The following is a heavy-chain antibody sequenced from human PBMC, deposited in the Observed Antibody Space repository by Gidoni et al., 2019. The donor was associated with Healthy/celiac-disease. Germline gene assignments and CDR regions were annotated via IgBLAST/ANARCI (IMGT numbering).Heavy chain of an antibody. J-gene: IGHJ6*02. CDR3: ARVMYSGYDYGDGMDV. CDR1: GFPFSSYA. Sequence: QVQLVESGGGVVQPGRSLRLSCAASGFPFSSYAMPWVRQAPGKGLEWVAVRSYDGSNKYYADSVKGRFTISRDNSKNTLYLQMNSLRAEDTAVYYCARVMYSGYDYGDGMDVWGQGTTVTVSS. D-gene: IGHD5-12*01. V-gene: IGHV3-30-3*01. CDR2: RSYDGSNK.